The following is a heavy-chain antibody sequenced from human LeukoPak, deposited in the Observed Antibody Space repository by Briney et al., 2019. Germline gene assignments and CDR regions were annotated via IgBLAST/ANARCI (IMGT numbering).Heavy chain of an antibody. CDR1: GYTFTGYY. D-gene: IGHD3-22*01. V-gene: IGHV1-2*02. CDR2: TNPNSGGT. J-gene: IGHJ6*02. Sequence: ASVKVSCKASGYTFTGYYMHWVRQAPGQGLEWMGWTNPNSGGTNYAQKLQGRVTMTTDTSTSTAYMELRSLRSDDTAVYYCALGDSSGYPALYYYYGMDVWGQGTTVTVSS. CDR3: ALGDSSGYPALYYYYGMDV.